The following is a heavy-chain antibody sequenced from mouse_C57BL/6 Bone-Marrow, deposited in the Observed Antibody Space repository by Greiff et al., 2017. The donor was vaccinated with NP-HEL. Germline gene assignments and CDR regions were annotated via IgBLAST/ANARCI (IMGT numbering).Heavy chain of an antibody. CDR2: IYPGSGST. CDR3: ARLGIYYGNYNY. J-gene: IGHJ2*01. Sequence: QVQLQQPGAELVKPGASVKMSCKASGYTFTSYWITWVKQRPGQGLEWIGDIYPGSGSTNYNEKFKSKATLTVDTSSGTAYMQLSSLTSEDSAVYYCARLGIYYGNYNYWGQGTTLTVSS. V-gene: IGHV1-55*01. D-gene: IGHD2-1*01. CDR1: GYTFTSYW.